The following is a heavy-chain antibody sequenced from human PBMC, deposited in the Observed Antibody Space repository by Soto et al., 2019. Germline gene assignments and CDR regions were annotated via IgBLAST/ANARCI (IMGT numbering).Heavy chain of an antibody. CDR2: INPNSGVT. CDR3: ARSSGGNFGIIIEGTNWFAT. J-gene: IGHJ5*02. V-gene: IGHV1-2*02. D-gene: IGHD1-26*01. Sequence: GASVKVSCKASGYTFTAYYMHWVRQAPGRGLEWMGWINPNSGVTNYAREFQDRVTLTRDTSASTVYMEVSSLTSEDTAMYYCARSSGGNFGIIIEGTNWFATWGQGTLVTVSS. CDR1: GYTFTAYY.